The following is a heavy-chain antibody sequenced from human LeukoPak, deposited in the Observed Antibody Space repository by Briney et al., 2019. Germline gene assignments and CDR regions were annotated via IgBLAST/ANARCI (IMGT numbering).Heavy chain of an antibody. CDR1: GFTVSSNS. V-gene: IGHV3-48*04. D-gene: IGHD6-13*01. CDR2: ISSSSGSI. J-gene: IGHJ4*02. Sequence: GGSLRLSCAASGFTVSSNSMNWVRQAPGKGLEWVSYISSSSGSIYYADSVKGRFTISRDNAKNSLYLEMNSLSADDTAVYYCARARIGAAGTKDYWGQGTQVTVSP. CDR3: ARARIGAAGTKDY.